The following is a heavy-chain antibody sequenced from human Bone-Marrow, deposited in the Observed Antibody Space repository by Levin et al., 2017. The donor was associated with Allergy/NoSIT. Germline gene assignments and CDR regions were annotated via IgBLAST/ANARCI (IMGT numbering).Heavy chain of an antibody. D-gene: IGHD3-3*01. CDR1: GYTFTGYY. V-gene: IGHV1-2*06. J-gene: IGHJ5*02. CDR3: AAGPRITIFGVVIPWFDP. CDR2: INPNSGGT. Sequence: ASVKVSCKASGYTFTGYYMHWVRQAPGQGLEWMGRINPNSGGTNYAQKFQGRVTMTRDTSISTAYMELSRLRSDDTAVYYCAAGPRITIFGVVIPWFDPWGQGTLVTVSS.